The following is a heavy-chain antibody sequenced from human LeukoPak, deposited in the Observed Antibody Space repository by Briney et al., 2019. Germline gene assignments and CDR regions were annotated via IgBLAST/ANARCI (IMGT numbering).Heavy chain of an antibody. V-gene: IGHV4-34*01. CDR2: INHSGST. CDR3: ARDKSELLWFGELFHFFDY. Sequence: PSETLSLTCAVYGGSFSGYYWSWIRQPPGKGLGWIGEINHSGSTNYNPSLKSRVTISVDTSKNQFSLKLSSVTAADTAVYYCARDKSELLWFGELFHFFDYWGQGTLVTVSS. J-gene: IGHJ4*02. CDR1: GGSFSGYY. D-gene: IGHD3-10*01.